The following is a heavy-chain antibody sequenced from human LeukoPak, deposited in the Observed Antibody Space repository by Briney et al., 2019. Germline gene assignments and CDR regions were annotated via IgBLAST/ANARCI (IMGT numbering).Heavy chain of an antibody. V-gene: IGHV1-69*05. D-gene: IGHD5-18*01. Sequence: PVKVSCKASGGTSSSYAISWVRQAPGQGLEWMGGIIPIFGTANYAQKLQGRVTMTTDTSTSTAYMELRSLRSDDTAVYYCARVFGGYSQVDYWGQGTLVTGSS. CDR3: ARVFGGYSQVDY. J-gene: IGHJ4*02. CDR1: GGTSSSYA. CDR2: IIPIFGTA.